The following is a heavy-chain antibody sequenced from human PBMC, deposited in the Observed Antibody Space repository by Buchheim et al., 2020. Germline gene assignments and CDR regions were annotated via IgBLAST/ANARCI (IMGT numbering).Heavy chain of an antibody. Sequence: QVQLVESGGGVVQPGRSLRLSCAASGFTFSSYGMHWVRQAPGKRLEWMAVIWYDGSNKYYADSVKGRFTISRDNSKNTLYLQMNSLRAEDTAVYYCARDLRLERRGSFDYWGQGTL. CDR1: GFTFSSYG. D-gene: IGHD1-1*01. CDR3: ARDLRLERRGSFDY. V-gene: IGHV3-33*01. J-gene: IGHJ4*02. CDR2: IWYDGSNK.